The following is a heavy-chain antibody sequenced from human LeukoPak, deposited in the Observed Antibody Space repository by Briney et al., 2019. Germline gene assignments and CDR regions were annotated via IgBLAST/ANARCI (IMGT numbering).Heavy chain of an antibody. CDR3: ASPTHYDFWSGYYGMDV. Sequence: GGSLRLSCVASGFTFSGYSMNWVRQAPGKGLEWVSVIYSGGSTYYADSVKGRFTISRDNSKNTLYLQMNSLRAEDTAVYYCASPTHYDFWSGYYGMDVWGQGTTVTVSS. V-gene: IGHV3-53*01. CDR2: IYSGGST. CDR1: GFTFSGYS. D-gene: IGHD3-3*01. J-gene: IGHJ6*02.